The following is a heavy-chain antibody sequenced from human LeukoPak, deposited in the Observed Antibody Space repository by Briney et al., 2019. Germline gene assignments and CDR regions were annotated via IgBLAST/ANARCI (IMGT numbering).Heavy chain of an antibody. CDR3: ARCWGPDAFDI. CDR1: GFTFSSYW. CDR2: IYYSGST. J-gene: IGHJ3*02. Sequence: GSLRLSCAASGFTFSSYWMSWVRQAPGKGLEWIGYIYYSGSTNYNPSLKSRVTISVDTSKNQFSLKLSSVTAADTAVYYCARCWGPDAFDIWGQGTMVTVSS. V-gene: IGHV4-59*01. D-gene: IGHD3-16*01.